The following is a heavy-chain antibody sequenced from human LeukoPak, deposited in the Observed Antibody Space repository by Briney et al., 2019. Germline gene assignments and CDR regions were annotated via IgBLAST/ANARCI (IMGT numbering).Heavy chain of an antibody. CDR3: AKDDREVYVSGSYEDY. V-gene: IGHV3-30*02. J-gene: IGHJ4*02. D-gene: IGHD3-10*01. Sequence: PGGSLRLSCAASGFDFGSYGMHWVRQPPGKGLEWVTFIRYDGSNKYYADSVRGRFTISRDNSKNTLSLQMTSLRPEDTAVYYCAKDDREVYVSGSYEDYWGQGTLVTVSP. CDR1: GFDFGSYG. CDR2: IRYDGSNK.